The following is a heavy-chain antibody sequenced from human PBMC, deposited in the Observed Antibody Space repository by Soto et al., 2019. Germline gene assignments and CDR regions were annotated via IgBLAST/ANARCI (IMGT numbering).Heavy chain of an antibody. CDR1: GFICSSYD. V-gene: IGHV3-23*01. Sequence: GGSLRLSCAVSGFICSSYDMSWVRQAPGKGLEWVSTILVGGSTHYEDSVKGRFTISRDTSRNTVYLQMNSLTAGDTAFYYCAKATATSGGAFEIYGQGTMVTVSS. J-gene: IGHJ3*02. CDR2: ILVGGST. CDR3: AKATATSGGAFEI. D-gene: IGHD1-1*01.